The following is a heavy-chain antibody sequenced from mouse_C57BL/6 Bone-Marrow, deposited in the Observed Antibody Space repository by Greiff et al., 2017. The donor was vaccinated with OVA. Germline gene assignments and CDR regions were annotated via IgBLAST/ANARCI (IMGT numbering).Heavy chain of an antibody. J-gene: IGHJ1*03. CDR3: ARASFYYDYDMGDWYFDV. CDR2: IFPGSGST. V-gene: IGHV1-75*01. Sequence: QVQLQQSGPELVKPGASVKISCKASGYTFTDYYINWVKQRPGQGLEWIGWIFPGSGSTYYNEKFKGKGTLTVAKSCSTAYMLLSSLASEDTAVYFCARASFYYDYDMGDWYFDVWGTGTTVTVSS. D-gene: IGHD2-4*01. CDR1: GYTFTDYY.